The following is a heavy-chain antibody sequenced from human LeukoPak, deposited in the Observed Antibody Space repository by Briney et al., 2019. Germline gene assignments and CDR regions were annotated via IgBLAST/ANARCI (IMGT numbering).Heavy chain of an antibody. CDR2: IIPIFGTA. Sequence: SVKVSCKASGGTFSSYAISWVRQAPGQGLEWMGRIIPIFGTANYAQKFQGRFTITTDESTSTAYMELSSLRSEDTAVYYCASESSISRAYYFDYWGQGTLVTVSS. J-gene: IGHJ4*02. CDR1: GGTFSSYA. V-gene: IGHV1-69*05. D-gene: IGHD2/OR15-2a*01. CDR3: ASESSISRAYYFDY.